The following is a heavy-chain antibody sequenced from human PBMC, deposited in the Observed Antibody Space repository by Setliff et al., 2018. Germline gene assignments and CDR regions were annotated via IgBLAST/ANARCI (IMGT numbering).Heavy chain of an antibody. CDR3: ARDASASDGRNAFDI. D-gene: IGHD1-26*01. CDR2: IYFGGNT. V-gene: IGHV4-39*07. Sequence: PLETLSLTCTVPGGSISDNGYFWGWVRQPPGKGLEWIGNIYFGGNTYFNPSFKSRVTMSIDTSNSQFSLKLSSVTAADTAIYYCARDASASDGRNAFDIWGQGTMVTVS. J-gene: IGHJ3*02. CDR1: GGSISDNGYF.